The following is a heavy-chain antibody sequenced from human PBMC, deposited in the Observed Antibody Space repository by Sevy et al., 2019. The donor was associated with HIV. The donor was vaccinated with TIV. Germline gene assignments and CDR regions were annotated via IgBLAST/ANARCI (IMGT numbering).Heavy chain of an antibody. V-gene: IGHV1-69*13. J-gene: IGHJ5*02. D-gene: IGHD3-22*01. CDR2: IIPIFGTA. CDR1: GGTFSSYA. CDR3: AREHSGPYYYDSSGYPSPAWFDP. Sequence: SVKVSCKASGGTFSSYAISWVRQAPGQGLEWMGGIIPIFGTANYAQKFQGRVTITADESTSTAYMELSNLRSEDTAVYYGAREHSGPYYYDSSGYPSPAWFDPWGQGTLVTVSS.